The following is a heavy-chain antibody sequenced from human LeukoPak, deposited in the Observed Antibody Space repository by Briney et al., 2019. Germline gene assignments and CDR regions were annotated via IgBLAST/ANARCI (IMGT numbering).Heavy chain of an antibody. V-gene: IGHV1-3*03. D-gene: IGHD2-15*01. CDR1: GYTFTSYA. CDR3: ARAWLLPLGHAFDI. Sequence: GASVKVSCKASGYTFTSYAMHWVRQAPGQRLEWMGWINAGNGNTKYSQEFQGRVTITRDTSASTAYMELSSLRSEDMAVYYCARAWLLPLGHAFDIWGQGTMVTVSS. J-gene: IGHJ3*02. CDR2: INAGNGNT.